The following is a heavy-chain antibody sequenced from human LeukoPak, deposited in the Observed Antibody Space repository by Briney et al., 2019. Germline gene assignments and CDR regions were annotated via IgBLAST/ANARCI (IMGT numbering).Heavy chain of an antibody. CDR1: GFTFSSYS. D-gene: IGHD1-26*01. V-gene: IGHV3-21*01. Sequence: PGGSLRLSCAASGFTFSSYSMNWVRQAPGKGLEWVSSISSSSSYIYYADSVKGRFTISRDNAKNSLYLQMNSLRAEDTAVYYCARDRSGSYGKALDYWGQGTLVTVSS. CDR2: ISSSSSYI. CDR3: ARDRSGSYGKALDY. J-gene: IGHJ4*02.